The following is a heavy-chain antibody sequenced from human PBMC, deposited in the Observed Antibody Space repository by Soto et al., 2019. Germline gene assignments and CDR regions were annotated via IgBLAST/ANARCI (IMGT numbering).Heavy chain of an antibody. CDR3: ARGEQYSGRIFDY. D-gene: IGHD1-26*01. Sequence: SQTLSLTCAITGDSVPSNSAGWSWVRQSPSRGLEWLGRTYYRSKWYYEYAVSVRGRITINPDTSKNQYSLQLNSVTPEDTAVYFCARGEQYSGRIFDYWGQGIMVIVSS. V-gene: IGHV6-1*01. CDR2: TYYRSKWYY. J-gene: IGHJ4*02. CDR1: GDSVPSNSAG.